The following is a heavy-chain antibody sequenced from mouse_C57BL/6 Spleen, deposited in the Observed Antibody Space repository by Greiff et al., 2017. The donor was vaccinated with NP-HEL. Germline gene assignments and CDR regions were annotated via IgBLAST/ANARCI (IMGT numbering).Heavy chain of an antibody. J-gene: IGHJ1*03. CDR3: ARPFYYYGSSLHYWYFDV. Sequence: QVQLQQSGPELVKPGASVKISCKASGYAFSSSWMNWVKQRPGKGLEWIGRIYPGDGDTNYNGKFKGKATLTADKSSSTAYMQLSSLTSEDSAVYFCARPFYYYGSSLHYWYFDVWGTGTTVTVSS. CDR2: IYPGDGDT. D-gene: IGHD1-1*01. CDR1: GYAFSSSW. V-gene: IGHV1-82*01.